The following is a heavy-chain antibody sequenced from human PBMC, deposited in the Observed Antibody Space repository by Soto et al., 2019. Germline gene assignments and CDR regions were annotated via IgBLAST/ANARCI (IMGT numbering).Heavy chain of an antibody. CDR3: ARDKKLKQLREIYYYGMDV. CDR1: GFTFSSYS. Sequence: GGSLRLSCAASGFTFSSYSMNWVRQAPGKGLEWVSSISSSSSYIYYADSVKGRFTISRDNAKNSLYLQMNSPRAEDTAVYYCARDKKLKQLREIYYYGMDVWGQGTTVTVSS. J-gene: IGHJ6*02. D-gene: IGHD6-6*01. CDR2: ISSSSSYI. V-gene: IGHV3-21*01.